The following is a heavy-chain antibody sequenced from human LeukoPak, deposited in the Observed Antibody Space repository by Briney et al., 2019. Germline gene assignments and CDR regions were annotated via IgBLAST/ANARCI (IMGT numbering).Heavy chain of an antibody. D-gene: IGHD3-16*01. Sequence: PSQTLSLTCTVSGDSISSGRYYWTWIRQPAGKGLEWTGRIYTSGNTDYNPSLKSRVTISLDTSKSQFSMKLKSVTAADTAVYYCVRGLSSFYAFLDYWGQGSLVTVSS. J-gene: IGHJ4*02. CDR2: IYTSGNT. CDR1: GDSISSGRYY. CDR3: VRGLSSFYAFLDY. V-gene: IGHV4-61*02.